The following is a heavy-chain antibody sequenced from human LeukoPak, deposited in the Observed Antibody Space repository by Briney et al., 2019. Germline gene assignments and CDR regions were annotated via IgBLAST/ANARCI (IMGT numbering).Heavy chain of an antibody. Sequence: GGSLRLSCAASGFTVSSNYMSWVRQAPGKGLEWVSVIYSGGSTYYADSVKGRFTISRDNSKNTLSLQMNSLRAEDTAVYYCAKDTVPAVGWFDPWGQGTLVTVSS. D-gene: IGHD2-2*01. CDR2: IYSGGST. J-gene: IGHJ5*02. CDR1: GFTVSSNY. CDR3: AKDTVPAVGWFDP. V-gene: IGHV3-53*05.